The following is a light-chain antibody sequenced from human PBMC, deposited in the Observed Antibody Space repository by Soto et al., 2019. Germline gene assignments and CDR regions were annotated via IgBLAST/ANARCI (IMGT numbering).Light chain of an antibody. CDR2: DAS. J-gene: IGKJ1*01. V-gene: IGKV3-15*01. CDR1: QSVSSN. Sequence: EVVMTQSPATLSVSPGERATLSCRASQSVSSNLAWYQQKPGQAPRLLIYDASTRATGIPARFSGSGSGTEFTLTISSLQSEDSAVYHCQQYNNSWTFGQGTKVEIK. CDR3: QQYNNSWT.